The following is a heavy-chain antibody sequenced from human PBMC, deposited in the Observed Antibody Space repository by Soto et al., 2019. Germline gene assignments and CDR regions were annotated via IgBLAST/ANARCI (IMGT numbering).Heavy chain of an antibody. CDR3: VRQVGSGCWYLDL. V-gene: IGHV4-39*01. CDR2: IFYSGTT. J-gene: IGHJ2*01. D-gene: IGHD3-10*01. Sequence: PSETLSLTCTVSGGSISTSRYYWGWIRQPPGKGLEWIGSIFYSGTTYYNPSLKSRVTISVDTSKNQFSLKLTSVTAADTAVYSFVRQVGSGCWYLDLWGRGTLVTLS. CDR1: GGSISTSRYY.